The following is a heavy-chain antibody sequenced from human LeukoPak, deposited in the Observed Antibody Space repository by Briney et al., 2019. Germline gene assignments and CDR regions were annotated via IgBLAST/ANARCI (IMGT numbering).Heavy chain of an antibody. J-gene: IGHJ4*02. CDR3: ARDTYDSSGYYAHLDY. CDR2: IKQDGSEK. Sequence: PGGSLRLSCAASGFTFSSYWMSWVRQAPGKGLEWVANIKQDGSEKYYVDSVKGRFTISRDSAKNSLYLQMSSLRAEDTAVYYCARDTYDSSGYYAHLDYWGQGTLVTVSS. D-gene: IGHD3-22*01. V-gene: IGHV3-7*01. CDR1: GFTFSSYW.